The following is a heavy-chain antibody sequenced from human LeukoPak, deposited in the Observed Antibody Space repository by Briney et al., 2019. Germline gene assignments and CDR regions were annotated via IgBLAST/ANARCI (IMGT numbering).Heavy chain of an antibody. Sequence: GASVKVSCKASGYTFTDYYMHWVRQAPGQGLEWMGWINPNILGTSYAQKFQGRVTMTRDTSTSTFYMELTSLIPDDTAVYFCARPLRSQRGYRGYDFDYFDYWGQGTLVTVSS. J-gene: IGHJ4*02. CDR3: ARPLRSQRGYRGYDFDYFDY. V-gene: IGHV1-2*02. D-gene: IGHD5-12*01. CDR1: GYTFTDYY. CDR2: INPNILGT.